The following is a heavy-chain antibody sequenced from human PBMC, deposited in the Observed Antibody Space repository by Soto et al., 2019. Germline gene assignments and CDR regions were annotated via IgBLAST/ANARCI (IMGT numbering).Heavy chain of an antibody. J-gene: IGHJ6*02. D-gene: IGHD6-13*01. V-gene: IGHV1-18*01. CDR3: ARDLQQLVLYYYYGMDV. Sequence: ASVKVSCEASGYTFTSYGISWVRQAPGQGLEWMGWISAYNGNTNYAQKLQGRVTMTTDTSTSTAYMELRSLRSDDTAVYYCARDLQQLVLYYYYGMDVWGQGTTVTVS. CDR1: GYTFTSYG. CDR2: ISAYNGNT.